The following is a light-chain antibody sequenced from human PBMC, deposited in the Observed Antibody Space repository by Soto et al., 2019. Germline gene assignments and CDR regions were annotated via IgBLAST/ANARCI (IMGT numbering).Light chain of an antibody. Sequence: QSVLTQPPSVSGAPGQRVTISCTGSSSNIGAGYDVHWYQQLPGTAHKLLIYGNSNLPSGVPDRFSGSKSGTSASLAITGLQAEDEADYYCQSYDSSLSGSVFGGGTKLTVL. V-gene: IGLV1-40*01. CDR3: QSYDSSLSGSV. J-gene: IGLJ2*01. CDR1: SSNIGAGYD. CDR2: GNS.